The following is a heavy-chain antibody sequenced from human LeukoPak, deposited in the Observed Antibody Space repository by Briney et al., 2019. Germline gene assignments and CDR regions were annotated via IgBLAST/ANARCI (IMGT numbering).Heavy chain of an antibody. CDR1: GFTFSSYA. CDR3: ARGGTMVRGVLDY. D-gene: IGHD3-10*01. V-gene: IGHV3-30*04. Sequence: GGSLRLSCAASGFTFSSYAMHWVRQAPGKGLEWVAVISYDGSNKYYADSVKGRFTISRDNSKNTLYLQMNSLRAEDTAVYYCARGGTMVRGVLDYWGQGTLVTVSS. J-gene: IGHJ4*02. CDR2: ISYDGSNK.